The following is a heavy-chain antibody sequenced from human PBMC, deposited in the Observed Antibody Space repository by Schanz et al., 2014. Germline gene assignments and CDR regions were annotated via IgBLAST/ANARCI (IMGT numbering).Heavy chain of an antibody. V-gene: IGHV3-23*01. CDR2: ISGSGVST. D-gene: IGHD6-13*01. CDR1: GFTFSSYA. CDR3: AKAAAAATYLDS. Sequence: QLLESGGGLVQPGGSLRLSCAASGFTFSSYAMSWVRQAPGKGLEWISAISGSGVSTHYADSVKGRFTISRDNSKSALYLLVNSMRPEATAVYCCAKAAAAATYLDSWGLGTLVTVSS. J-gene: IGHJ4*02.